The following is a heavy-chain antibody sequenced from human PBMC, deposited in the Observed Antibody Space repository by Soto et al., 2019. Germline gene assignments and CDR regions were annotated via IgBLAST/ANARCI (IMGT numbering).Heavy chain of an antibody. Sequence: SLNLSCATSGFTFSSFDMYWIRQVPGKGLEWGSSIRRASTYIYYADSVRGRFTISRDNAKSSLYLQMNSLTVEDTAVYYCARRAVTTYHFFDYWGQGALVTISS. CDR3: ARRAVTTYHFFDY. J-gene: IGHJ4*02. CDR2: IRRASTYI. V-gene: IGHV3-21*06. D-gene: IGHD4-17*01. CDR1: GFTFSSFD.